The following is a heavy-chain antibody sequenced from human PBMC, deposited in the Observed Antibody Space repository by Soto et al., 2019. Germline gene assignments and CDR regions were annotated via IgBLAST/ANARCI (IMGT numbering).Heavy chain of an antibody. Sequence: SETLSLTCTVSGGSISSTFYYWGWIRQPPGKGLEWIGSIYYSGTTYYNPSLKSRVTISVDTSKNQFSLKLSSVTAADTAVYYCARFLGGEHDGYFDYWGQGTLVTVSS. V-gene: IGHV4-39*07. J-gene: IGHJ4*02. CDR3: ARFLGGEHDGYFDY. CDR2: IYYSGTT. D-gene: IGHD1-26*01. CDR1: GGSISSTFYY.